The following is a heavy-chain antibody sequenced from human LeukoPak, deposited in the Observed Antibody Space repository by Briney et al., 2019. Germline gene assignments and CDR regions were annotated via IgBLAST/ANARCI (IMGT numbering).Heavy chain of an antibody. CDR3: ARVKAVVVPAAIGHPFDY. J-gene: IGHJ4*02. CDR2: IIPIFGTA. D-gene: IGHD2-2*01. V-gene: IGHV1-69*05. CDR1: GGTFSSCA. Sequence: SVKVSCKASGGTFSSCAISWVRQAPGQGLEWMGGIIPIFGTANYAQKFQGRVTITTDESTSTAYMELSSLRSEDTAVYYCARVKAVVVPAAIGHPFDYWGQGTLVTVSS.